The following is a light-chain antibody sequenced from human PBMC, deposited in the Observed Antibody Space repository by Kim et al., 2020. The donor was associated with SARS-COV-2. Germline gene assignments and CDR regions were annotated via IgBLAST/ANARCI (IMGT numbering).Light chain of an antibody. CDR3: QAWDSSTAV. V-gene: IGLV3-1*01. CDR2: QDS. Sequence: SVSPGQTASITCSGDKLGDKYACWYQQTPGQSPVLDIYQDSKRPSGIPERFSGSNSGNTATLTISGTQAMDEADYYCQAWDSSTAVFGTGTKVTVL. J-gene: IGLJ1*01. CDR1: KLGDKY.